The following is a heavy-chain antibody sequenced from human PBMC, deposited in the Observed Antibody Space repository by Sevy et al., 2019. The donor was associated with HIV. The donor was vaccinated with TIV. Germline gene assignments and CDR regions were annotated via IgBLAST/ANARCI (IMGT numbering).Heavy chain of an antibody. CDR3: ARDLMVAARRDKKGYYYYYGMDV. D-gene: IGHD6-6*01. Sequence: GGSLRLSCAASGFTFSSYAMHWVRQAPGKGLEWAAVISYDGSNKYYADSVKGRFTISRDNSKNTLYLQMNSLRAEDKPVYYCARDLMVAARRDKKGYYYYYGMDVWGQGTTVTVSS. J-gene: IGHJ6*02. CDR1: GFTFSSYA. V-gene: IGHV3-30-3*01. CDR2: ISYDGSNK.